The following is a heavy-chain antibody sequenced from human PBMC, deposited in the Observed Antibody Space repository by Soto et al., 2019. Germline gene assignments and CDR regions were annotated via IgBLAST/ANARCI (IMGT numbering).Heavy chain of an antibody. D-gene: IGHD6-13*01. CDR3: AKDGAIAAADYFFDY. V-gene: IGHV3-30*18. Sequence: QVQLVESGGGVVQPGRSLKLSCAASGFTFSNYAIHWVRQARGKGLEWVAVIASDGKDKRYADSVKGRFTISRDNSKNTVYLQMNSLRGEDTAVYYCAKDGAIAAADYFFDYWGQGSLVTVSS. J-gene: IGHJ4*02. CDR2: IASDGKDK. CDR1: GFTFSNYA.